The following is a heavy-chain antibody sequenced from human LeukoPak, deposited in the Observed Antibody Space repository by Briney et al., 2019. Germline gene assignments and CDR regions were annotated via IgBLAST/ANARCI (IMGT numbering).Heavy chain of an antibody. D-gene: IGHD3-3*01. CDR1: GGTFSSYT. CDR3: ASGVYYGFWSGSFDY. V-gene: IGHV1-69*02. CDR2: IIPILGIA. Sequence: SVKVSCKASGGTFSSYTISWVRQAPGQGLEWMGRIIPILGIANYAQKFQGRVTITADKSTSTAYMELSSLRSEDTAVYYCASGVYYGFWSGSFDYWGQGTLVTVSS. J-gene: IGHJ4*02.